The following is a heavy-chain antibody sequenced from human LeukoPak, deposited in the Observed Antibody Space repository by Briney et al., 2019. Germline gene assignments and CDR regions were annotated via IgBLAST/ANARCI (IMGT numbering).Heavy chain of an antibody. V-gene: IGHV3-9*01. CDR3: ARDLLGYNYHYMDV. CDR2: ISWNRVTI. Sequence: SLRHSCAASGFSFDDYAMHWVRQVPGKGLEWISGISWNRVTIDYADSVKGRFTISRDNAKNSLYLQMNSLRAEDTAVYYCARDLLGYNYHYMDVWGKGTTVTVSS. D-gene: IGHD3-22*01. J-gene: IGHJ6*03. CDR1: GFSFDDYA.